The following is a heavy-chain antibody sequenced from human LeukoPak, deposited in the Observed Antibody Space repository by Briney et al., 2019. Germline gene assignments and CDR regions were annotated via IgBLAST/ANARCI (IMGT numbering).Heavy chain of an antibody. D-gene: IGHD5-24*01. Sequence: PGGSLRLSCAASGFTFSSYSMNWVRQAPGKGLEWVSSISSSSSYIYYADSVRGRFTISRDNAKNSLYLQMNSLRAEDTAVYYCARDKRRAFDYWGQGTLVTVSS. J-gene: IGHJ4*02. CDR1: GFTFSSYS. CDR3: ARDKRRAFDY. V-gene: IGHV3-21*01. CDR2: ISSSSSYI.